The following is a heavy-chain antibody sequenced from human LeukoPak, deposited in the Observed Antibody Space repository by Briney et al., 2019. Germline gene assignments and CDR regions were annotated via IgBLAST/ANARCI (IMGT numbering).Heavy chain of an antibody. J-gene: IGHJ4*02. CDR1: GFTLSNYA. D-gene: IGHD3-10*01. CDR2: ITGSGALT. V-gene: IGHV3-23*01. CDR3: AKDRVDGSGSQFDS. Sequence: GGSLRLSCAASGFTLSNYAMTWVRQAPGKGLEWVSSITGSGALTYYADSVKGRFTISKDNAMDTLFLQMNSLRADDTAVYYCAKDRVDGSGSQFDSWGQGSLVTVSS.